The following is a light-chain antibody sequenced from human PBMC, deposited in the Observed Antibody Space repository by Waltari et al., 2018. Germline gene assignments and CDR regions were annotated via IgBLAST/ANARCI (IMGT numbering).Light chain of an antibody. CDR2: GVT. CDR1: SSDVGRYDS. CDR3: SSYAGTNNLL. J-gene: IGLJ2*01. V-gene: IGLV2-8*01. Sequence: QSALTQPPSASGSPGQSATIPCPGTSSDVGRYDSVAWYQHHPGKAPKLLIYGVTKRPSGGPDRFSGSKSGNTASLTISGLQTDDEAHYYCSSYAGTNNLLFGGGTKVTVL.